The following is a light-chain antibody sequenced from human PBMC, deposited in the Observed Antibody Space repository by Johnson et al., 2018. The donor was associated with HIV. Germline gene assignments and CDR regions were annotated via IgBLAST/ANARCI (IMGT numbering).Light chain of an antibody. CDR3: GTWDSSLSVYV. CDR2: ENN. J-gene: IGLJ1*01. V-gene: IGLV1-51*02. Sequence: VLTQPPSVSAAPGQKVTISCSGSSANIGDNSVSWYQQLPGTAPKLLIYENNKRPSGIPDRFSGSKSGTSATLGITGPQTGDEADYYCGTWDSSLSVYVFGTGTKVTVL. CDR1: SANIGDNS.